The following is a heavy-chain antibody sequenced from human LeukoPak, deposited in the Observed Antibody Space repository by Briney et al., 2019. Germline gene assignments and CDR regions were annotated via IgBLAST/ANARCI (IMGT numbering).Heavy chain of an antibody. CDR2: ISGSGGST. J-gene: IGHJ4*02. Sequence: GGSLRLSCAASGFTFSSYAMSWVREAPGKGLEWVSAISGSGGSTYYADSVKGRFTISRDNSKNTLFLQMNSLRAEDTAVYYCAKRTDYSNYGPFDYWGQGTLVTVSS. D-gene: IGHD4-11*01. V-gene: IGHV3-23*01. CDR1: GFTFSSYA. CDR3: AKRTDYSNYGPFDY.